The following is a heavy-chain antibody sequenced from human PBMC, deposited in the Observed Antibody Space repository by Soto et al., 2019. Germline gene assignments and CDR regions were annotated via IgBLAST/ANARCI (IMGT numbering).Heavy chain of an antibody. V-gene: IGHV3-30-3*01. CDR2: ISYDGSNK. CDR1: GFTFSRYA. Sequence: QVQVVESGGGVVQPGKSLRLSCAASGFTFSRYAVHWVRQAPGKGLEWVTLISYDGSNKYYADSVKGRFTVSRDNSKNTLDLQMNGLRPEDTAVYYCARGEAFDYWGQGTLVTVSS. J-gene: IGHJ4*02. CDR3: ARGEAFDY.